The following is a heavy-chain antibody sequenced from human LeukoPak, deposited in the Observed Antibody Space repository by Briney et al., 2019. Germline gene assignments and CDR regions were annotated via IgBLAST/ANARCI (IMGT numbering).Heavy chain of an antibody. CDR2: ICSSGGPT. Sequence: GGSLRLSCAASGFTFSVYAMSWVRQAPGKGPEGVSVICSSGGPTYYADSGKGRFTISRDNSTNTLYLQMNSLRAEDTAVYYCAKAALAVAGTRYFDYWGQGTLVTVST. CDR1: GFTFSVYA. V-gene: IGHV3-23*01. CDR3: AKAALAVAGTRYFDY. J-gene: IGHJ4*02. D-gene: IGHD6-19*01.